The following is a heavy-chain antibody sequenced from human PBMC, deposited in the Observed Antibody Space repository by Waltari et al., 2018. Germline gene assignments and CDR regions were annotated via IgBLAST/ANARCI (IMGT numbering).Heavy chain of an antibody. CDR2: VNWGSGTQ. CDR1: GFKFGDYA. D-gene: IGHD1-1*01. J-gene: IGHJ6*03. V-gene: IGHV3-9*01. CDR3: HLGRGPTLFYYMDL. Sequence: EVQLVESGGGLVQPGGSLRLSCAASGFKFGDYAIHWVRLVPGKGLEWVSIVNWGSGTQAYADSVKGRFAISRDGAQNSLNLERNSLRPEDTGSYYCHLGRGPTLFYYMDLWGKGTTVTVSS.